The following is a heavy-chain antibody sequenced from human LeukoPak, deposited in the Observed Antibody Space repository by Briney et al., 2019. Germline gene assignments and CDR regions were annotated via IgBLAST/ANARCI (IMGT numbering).Heavy chain of an antibody. V-gene: IGHV3-30*18. CDR3: AKDDSSGYYSY. J-gene: IGHJ4*02. CDR2: ISDDGSNK. CDR1: GFTFSSYG. D-gene: IGHD3-22*01. Sequence: PGRSLRLSCAASGFTFSSYGMNWVRQAPGKGLEWVAVISDDGSNKYYADSVKGRFTISRDNSKNTLHMQMNSLRAEDTAVYYCAKDDSSGYYSYWGQGTLVTVSS.